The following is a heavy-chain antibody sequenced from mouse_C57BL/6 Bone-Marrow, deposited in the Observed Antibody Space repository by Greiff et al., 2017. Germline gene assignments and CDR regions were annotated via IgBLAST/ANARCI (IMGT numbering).Heavy chain of an antibody. D-gene: IGHD2-3*01. J-gene: IGHJ2*01. V-gene: IGHV14-4*01. CDR2: IDPENGDT. CDR3: TTWGWLLYYFDY. CDR1: GFNIKDDY. Sequence: VHVKQSGAELVRPGASVKLSCTASGFNIKDDYMHWVKQRPEQGLEWIGWIDPENGDTEYASKFQGKATITADTSSNTAYLQLSSLTSEDTAVYYCTTWGWLLYYFDYGGQGTTLTVSS.